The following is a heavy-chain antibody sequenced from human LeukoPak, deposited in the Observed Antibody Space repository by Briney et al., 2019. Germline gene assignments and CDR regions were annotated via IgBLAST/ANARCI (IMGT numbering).Heavy chain of an antibody. J-gene: IGHJ4*02. V-gene: IGHV3-30-3*01. CDR2: ISYDGSNK. CDR1: GFTFSSYA. D-gene: IGHD3-10*01. CDR3: ARDPMVRGVIKMRFDY. Sequence: GGSLRLSCAASGFTFSSYAMHWVRQAPGKGLEWVAVISYDGSNKYYADSVKGRFTISRDNSKNTLYLQINSLRAEDTAVYYCARDPMVRGVIKMRFDYWGQGTLVTVSS.